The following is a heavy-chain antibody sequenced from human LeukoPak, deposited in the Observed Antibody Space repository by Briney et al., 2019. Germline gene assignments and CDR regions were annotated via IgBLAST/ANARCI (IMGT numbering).Heavy chain of an antibody. J-gene: IGHJ1*01. Sequence: SQTLSLTCTVSGGSISSGSYYWNWIRQPAGKGLEWIGRIYTSGSTSYNPSLKSRVTISVDTSKNQSSLELSSVTAADTAVYYCARVAVAGTFQHWGQGTLVTVSS. V-gene: IGHV4-61*02. CDR3: ARVAVAGTFQH. D-gene: IGHD6-19*01. CDR1: GGSISSGSYY. CDR2: IYTSGST.